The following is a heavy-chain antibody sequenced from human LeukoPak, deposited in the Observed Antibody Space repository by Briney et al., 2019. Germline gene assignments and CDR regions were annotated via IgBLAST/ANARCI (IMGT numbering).Heavy chain of an antibody. CDR2: INPNSGGS. J-gene: IGHJ3*02. CDR3: ARVTRTMIVVVTHDALDI. V-gene: IGHV1-2*02. D-gene: IGHD3-22*01. CDR1: GYTFTGYY. Sequence: GASVTDTCKASGYTFTGYYMHWVRQAPGQGLEWMGWINPNSGGSNYAEKFQGRVTTTRDTATSTAYMELSRLRSDDTAVYYCARVTRTMIVVVTHDALDIWGQGTLVTVSS.